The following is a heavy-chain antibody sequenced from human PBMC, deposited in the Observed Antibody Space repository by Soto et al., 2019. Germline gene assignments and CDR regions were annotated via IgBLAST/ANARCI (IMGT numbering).Heavy chain of an antibody. J-gene: IGHJ5*02. Sequence: QVQLVESGGGVVQPGRSLRLSCAASRFTFSSYGMHGVRQAPGKGLEWVAGISYDGSNKYYADSVKGRFTISRDNSKNTLYLQMNSLRPEDTAVYYCAKDAVVVVAATLNWFDPWGQGTLVTVSS. CDR3: AKDAVVVVAATLNWFDP. D-gene: IGHD2-15*01. CDR1: RFTFSSYG. V-gene: IGHV3-30*18. CDR2: ISYDGSNK.